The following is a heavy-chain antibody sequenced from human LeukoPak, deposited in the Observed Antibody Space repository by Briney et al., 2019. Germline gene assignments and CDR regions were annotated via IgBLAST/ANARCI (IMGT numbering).Heavy chain of an antibody. V-gene: IGHV3-21*01. CDR2: ISSGGMWI. CDR1: GFTFSSYS. D-gene: IGHD1-26*01. Sequence: GGSLRLSCAASGFTFSSYSMNWVRQAPGKGLEWVSSISSGGMWIYYADSLKGRFTISRDNAKNSLYLQMKSLRVEDTAVYYCARDAGGRTQREGWFDPWGQGTLVTVST. CDR3: ARDAGGRTQREGWFDP. J-gene: IGHJ5*02.